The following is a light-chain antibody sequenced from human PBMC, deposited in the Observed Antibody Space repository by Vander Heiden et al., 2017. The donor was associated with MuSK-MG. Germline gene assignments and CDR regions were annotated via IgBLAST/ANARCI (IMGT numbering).Light chain of an antibody. CDR2: AAS. V-gene: IGKV1-9*01. CDR1: QDINNY. J-gene: IGKJ4*01. CDR3: LQLMTDPLT. Sequence: DIQLTQSPSFLSASVGDRVTIACRASQDINNYLAWYQKKPGEAPKLLIYAASTLRGGVPSRFSGSGSGTEFTLTISSLQSEDFATYYCLQLMTDPLTFGGGTRVEIK.